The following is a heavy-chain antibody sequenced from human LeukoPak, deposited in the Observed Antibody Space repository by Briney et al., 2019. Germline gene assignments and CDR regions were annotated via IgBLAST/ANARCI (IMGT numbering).Heavy chain of an antibody. Sequence: GGSLRLSCAASGFTFSDYYMSWIRQAPGKGLEWVSYISSSGSTIYYAGSVKGRFTISRDNAKNSLYLQMNSLRAEDTAVYYCARVSRKGYCSGGSCLFDYWGQGTLVTVSS. J-gene: IGHJ4*02. D-gene: IGHD2-15*01. CDR2: ISSSGSTI. CDR3: ARVSRKGYCSGGSCLFDY. V-gene: IGHV3-11*01. CDR1: GFTFSDYY.